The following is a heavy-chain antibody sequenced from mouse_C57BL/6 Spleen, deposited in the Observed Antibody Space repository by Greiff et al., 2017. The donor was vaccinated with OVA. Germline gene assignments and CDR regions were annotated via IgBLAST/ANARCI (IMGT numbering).Heavy chain of an antibody. CDR3: APIYYGNSWFAY. Sequence: VQLQQSGPELVKPGASVKISCKASGYTFTDYYMNWVKQSHGKSLEWIGDINPNNGGTSYNQKFKGKATLTVDKSSSTAYMELRSLTSEDSAVYYCAPIYYGNSWFAYWGQGTLVTVSA. D-gene: IGHD2-1*01. CDR1: GYTFTDYY. J-gene: IGHJ3*01. CDR2: INPNNGGT. V-gene: IGHV1-26*01.